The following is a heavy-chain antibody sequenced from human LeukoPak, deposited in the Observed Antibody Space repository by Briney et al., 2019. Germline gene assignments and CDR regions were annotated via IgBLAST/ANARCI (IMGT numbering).Heavy chain of an antibody. J-gene: IGHJ4*02. Sequence: GGSLRLSCVGSGLSFSDYWMNWVRQAPGKGLEWVANIKQDGSEKNYVDSVKGRFTISRDNAKNSLYLQMNSLRAEDTAVYYCASGLELDYWGQGTLVTVSS. CDR2: IKQDGSEK. CDR1: GLSFSDYW. CDR3: ASGLELDY. V-gene: IGHV3-7*03.